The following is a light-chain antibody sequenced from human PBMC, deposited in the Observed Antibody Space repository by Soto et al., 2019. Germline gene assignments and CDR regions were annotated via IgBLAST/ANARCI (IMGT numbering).Light chain of an antibody. CDR3: QQYDRFPIT. CDR1: QSIRTW. V-gene: IGKV1-5*03. CDR2: RAS. J-gene: IGKJ5*01. Sequence: DIQMTQSPSTLSASIGDSVTITCRASQSIRTWLAWHQQKPGKAPNLLIYRASSLGSGVSSRFSGSGSGTEFTLTISSLQPGDVAIYYCQQYDRFPITFGQGTRLXIK.